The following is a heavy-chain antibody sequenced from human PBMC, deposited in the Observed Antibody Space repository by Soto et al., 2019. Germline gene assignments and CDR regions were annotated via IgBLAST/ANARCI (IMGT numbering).Heavy chain of an antibody. D-gene: IGHD6-6*01. V-gene: IGHV4-30-4*01. Sequence: SETLSLTCTVSGGSISSGDYYWSWIRQPPGKGLEWIGYIYYSGSTYYNPSLKSRVTISVDTSENQFSLELSSVTAADTAVYYCARGYAYSSSSGGFDPWGQGTLVTVSS. CDR3: ARGYAYSSSSGGFDP. CDR1: GGSISSGDYY. CDR2: IYYSGST. J-gene: IGHJ5*02.